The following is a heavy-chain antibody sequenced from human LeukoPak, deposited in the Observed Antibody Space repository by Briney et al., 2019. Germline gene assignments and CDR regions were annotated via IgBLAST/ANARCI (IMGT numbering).Heavy chain of an antibody. CDR2: IYYSGST. J-gene: IGHJ4*02. CDR1: GGSISTSTHC. D-gene: IGHD5-24*01. CDR3: AGHCGDGYNRPLGE. V-gene: IGHV4-39*01. Sequence: SETLSLTCTVSGGSISTSTHCWGWIRQPPGKGLEWIGTIYYSGSTYYNPSLKSRVTVSVDTFKNQFSLKLSSVTAADTAVYYCAGHCGDGYNRPLGEWGQGTLVTVSS.